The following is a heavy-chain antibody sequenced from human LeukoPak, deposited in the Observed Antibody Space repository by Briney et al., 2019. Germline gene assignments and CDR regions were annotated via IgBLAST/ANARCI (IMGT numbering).Heavy chain of an antibody. CDR3: ASGSLWRSILEY. V-gene: IGHV3-7*01. J-gene: IGHJ4*02. CDR2: IKPDGGEK. CDR1: GFTFSSYM. D-gene: IGHD6-6*01. Sequence: GESLRLSCAASGFTFSSYMMTWVRQAPGKGLEWVANIKPDGGEKFYVDSVRGRFTISRDNAKNSLYLQMNSLRAEDTAVYYCASGSLWRSILEYWGQGTLVIVSS.